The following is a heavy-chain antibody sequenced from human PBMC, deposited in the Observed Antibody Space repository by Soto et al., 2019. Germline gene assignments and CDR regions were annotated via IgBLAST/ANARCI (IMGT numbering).Heavy chain of an antibody. D-gene: IGHD3-10*01. CDR1: GYTLTELS. Sequence: ASVKVSCKVSGYTLTELSMHWVLQAPGKGLEWMGGFDPEDGETIYAQKFQGRVTMTEDTSTDTAYMELSSLRSEDTAVYYCATAVPRSGKGYFDYWGQGTLVTVSS. J-gene: IGHJ4*02. V-gene: IGHV1-24*01. CDR2: FDPEDGET. CDR3: ATAVPRSGKGYFDY.